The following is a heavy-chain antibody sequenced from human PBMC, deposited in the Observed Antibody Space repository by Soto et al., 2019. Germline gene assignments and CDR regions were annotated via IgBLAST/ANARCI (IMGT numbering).Heavy chain of an antibody. CDR1: GYSFTNYG. D-gene: IGHD3-10*01. CDR3: ASEGPRRFGELLAIDY. CDR2: ISAYNGDT. Sequence: ASVKVSCKASGYSFTNYGFSWVRQAPGQGLEWMGWISAYNGDTYYPQKFHGRVIMTKDTSTSTVYMELRSLRSDDTAVYYCASEGPRRFGELLAIDYWGQGTLVTVSS. V-gene: IGHV1-18*01. J-gene: IGHJ4*02.